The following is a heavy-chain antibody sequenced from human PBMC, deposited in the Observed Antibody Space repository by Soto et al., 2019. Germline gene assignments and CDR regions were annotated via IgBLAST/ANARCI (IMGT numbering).Heavy chain of an antibody. CDR3: ARAIVVTVGGMDV. V-gene: IGHV4-30-4*01. J-gene: IGHJ6*02. D-gene: IGHD5-12*01. Sequence: QGQLQQSGPGLVKPSQTLSLTCTVSGGSISNADYCWSWVRQPPGKGLEWIGYIYYSGSSFFNPSLKSRVTMSKDTSKNQFSLRLTSVTAADTAVYYCARAIVVTVGGMDVWGRGTTVTVSS. CDR1: GGSISNADYC. CDR2: IYYSGSS.